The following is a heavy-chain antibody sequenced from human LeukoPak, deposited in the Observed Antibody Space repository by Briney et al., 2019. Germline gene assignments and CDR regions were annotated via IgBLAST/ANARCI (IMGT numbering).Heavy chain of an antibody. CDR2: ISYDGSNK. J-gene: IGHJ6*02. Sequence: PGGSLRLSCAASGFTFSSYAMSWVRQAPGKGLEWVAVISYDGSNKYYADSVKGRFTISRDNSKNTLYLQMNSLRAEDTAVYYCARDLAPHHPAYYYGMDVWGQGTTVTVSS. CDR3: ARDLAPHHPAYYYGMDV. CDR1: GFTFSSYA. V-gene: IGHV3-30-3*01.